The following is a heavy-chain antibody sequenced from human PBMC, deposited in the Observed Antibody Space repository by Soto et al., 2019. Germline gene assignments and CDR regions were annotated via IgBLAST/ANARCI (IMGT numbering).Heavy chain of an antibody. CDR3: VRKHVSATGIHWFDP. V-gene: IGHV1-3*01. J-gene: IGHJ5*02. CDR2: INAANGDT. Sequence: ASVKVSCKASGYTFTSYGIHWVRQAPGQRLEWMGRINAANGDTKNSPKFQGSVTITRYTSASTADMELSSLRSEDTAVYYCVRKHVSATGIHWFDPWGQGTLVTVSS. D-gene: IGHD6-13*01. CDR1: GYTFTSYG.